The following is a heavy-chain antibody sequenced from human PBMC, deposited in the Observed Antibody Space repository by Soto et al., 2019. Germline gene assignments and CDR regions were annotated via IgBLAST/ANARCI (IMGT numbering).Heavy chain of an antibody. CDR3: TRWRISYYDSAGCPDY. CDR2: IYYSGST. Sequence: SETLSLTCTVSGGSISTYYWSWIRQPPGKGLEWIGYIYYSGSTKYNPSLKSRVTISVDTSKNQFSLKLNSVTAADTAVYYCTRWRISYYDSAGCPDYWGQGTLVTVS. D-gene: IGHD3-22*01. CDR1: GGSISTYY. J-gene: IGHJ4*02. V-gene: IGHV4-59*01.